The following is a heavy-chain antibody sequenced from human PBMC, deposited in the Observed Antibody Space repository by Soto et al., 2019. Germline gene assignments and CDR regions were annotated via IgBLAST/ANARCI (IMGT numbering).Heavy chain of an antibody. CDR1: GLIFSGYD. Sequence: EVQLLESGGGLVQPGGSLRLSCAASGLIFSGYDMAWVRQPPGKEPQWVSSISGNGEKKSYADSVKGRFTIFRDNINNTLYLQMNSLSPDDTAVYFCATDVRWQRPSGYWGQGTLVTVSA. J-gene: IGHJ4*02. D-gene: IGHD6-25*01. CDR3: ATDVRWQRPSGY. CDR2: ISGNGEKK. V-gene: IGHV3-23*01.